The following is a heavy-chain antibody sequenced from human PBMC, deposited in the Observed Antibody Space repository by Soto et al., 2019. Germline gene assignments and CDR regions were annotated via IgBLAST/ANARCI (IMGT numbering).Heavy chain of an antibody. CDR2: IYYSGST. Sequence: SETLSLTCTVSGGSISSYYWSWIWQPPGKGLEWIGYIYYSGSTNYNPSLKSRVTISVDTSKNQFSLKLSSVTAADTAVYYCARAVWGNWFDPWGQGTLVTVSS. D-gene: IGHD3-16*01. J-gene: IGHJ5*02. CDR1: GGSISSYY. CDR3: ARAVWGNWFDP. V-gene: IGHV4-59*01.